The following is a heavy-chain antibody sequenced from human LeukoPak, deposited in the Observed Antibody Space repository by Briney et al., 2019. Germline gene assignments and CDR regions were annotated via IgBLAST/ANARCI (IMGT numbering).Heavy chain of an antibody. Sequence: PSETLSLTCTVSGDSISGYYWGWIRHPAGKGLELIWRIYSSGSTDFNPSLKSRVTMSVDTSKSQFSLTLNSVTAADTAVYFCAREASVETHSGYYYDYWGPGALVTVSS. CDR2: IYSSGST. D-gene: IGHD4-23*01. V-gene: IGHV4-4*07. J-gene: IGHJ4*02. CDR1: GDSISGYY. CDR3: AREASVETHSGYYYDY.